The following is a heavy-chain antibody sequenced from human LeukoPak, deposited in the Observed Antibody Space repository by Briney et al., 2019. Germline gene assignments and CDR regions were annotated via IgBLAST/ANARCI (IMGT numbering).Heavy chain of an antibody. CDR1: GGSFSGYY. CDR3: ARARGYSSSSGRVGYYYYYMDV. Sequence: PSETLSLTCAVYGGSFSGYYWSWIRHPPGTGLEWIGEINHSGSTNYNPSLKSQVTISVDTSKNQFSLKLSSVTAADTAVYYCARARGYSSSSGRVGYYYYYMDVWGKGTTVTVSS. CDR2: INHSGST. D-gene: IGHD6-6*01. J-gene: IGHJ6*03. V-gene: IGHV4-34*01.